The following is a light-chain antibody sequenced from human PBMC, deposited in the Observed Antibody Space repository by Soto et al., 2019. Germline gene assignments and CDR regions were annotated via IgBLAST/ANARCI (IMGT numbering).Light chain of an antibody. CDR1: SRDVGAYKY. J-gene: IGLJ1*01. CDR2: GVS. V-gene: IGLV2-14*03. Sequence: QSALTQPASVSGSPGQSITISCTGTSRDVGAYKYVSWYQQHPGKVPKLIIYGVSNRPSGVSNRFSGSKSGNTAFLTISGLQPEDEADYYCSSFTGTTTLDVFGTGTKLTVL. CDR3: SSFTGTTTLDV.